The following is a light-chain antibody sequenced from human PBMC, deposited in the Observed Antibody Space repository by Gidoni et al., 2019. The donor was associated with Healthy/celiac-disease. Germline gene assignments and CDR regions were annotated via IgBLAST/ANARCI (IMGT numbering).Light chain of an antibody. V-gene: IGLV3-21*02. CDR1: NIGSKS. CDR2: DDS. J-gene: IGLJ2*01. Sequence: SYVLTQPPPVSVAPGQTARITCGGNNIGSKSVHWYQQKPGQAPVLVVYDDSDRPSWIPGRFSGSNSGNTATLTISRVEAGDEADYYCQVWDSSSDVVFGGGTKLTVL. CDR3: QVWDSSSDVV.